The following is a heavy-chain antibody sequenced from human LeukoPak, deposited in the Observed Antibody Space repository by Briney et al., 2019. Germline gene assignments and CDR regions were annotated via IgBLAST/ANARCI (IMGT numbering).Heavy chain of an antibody. CDR3: VKNKGITIETYYYGMDV. D-gene: IGHD3-3*01. J-gene: IGHJ6*02. CDR1: GFTFSSYW. V-gene: IGHV3-7*01. Sequence: GGSLRLSCAASGFTFSSYWMSWVRQAPGKGLEWVANIKQDGSEKYYVDSVKGRFTISRDKSKNTLDLQMNSLRAEDTAVYYCVKNKGITIETYYYGMDVWGQGTTVTVSS. CDR2: IKQDGSEK.